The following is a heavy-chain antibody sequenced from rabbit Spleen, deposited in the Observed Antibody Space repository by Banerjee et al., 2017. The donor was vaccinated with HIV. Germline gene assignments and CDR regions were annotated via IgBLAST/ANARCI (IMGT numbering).Heavy chain of an antibody. V-gene: IGHV1S40*01. CDR1: GVFFSSSSY. D-gene: IGHD8-1*01. Sequence: QSLQESGGDLVKPGASLTLTCSASGVFFSSSSYMCCVRQATGKGLVWIGCIVVGSSGDTYYASWAKGRFTISKTSSTTVILQMTSLTDADTPTYFCARDTGSSFSSYGMDLWGQGTLVTVS. J-gene: IGHJ6*01. CDR3: ARDTGSSFSSYGMDL. CDR2: IVVGSSGDT.